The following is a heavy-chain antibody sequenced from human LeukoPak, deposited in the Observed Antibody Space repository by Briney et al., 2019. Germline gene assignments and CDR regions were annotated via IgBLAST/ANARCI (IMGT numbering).Heavy chain of an antibody. J-gene: IGHJ6*02. CDR3: ARYCSGGSCYVHYFYGMDV. CDR1: GFTFSSYS. CDR2: ISSSSSYI. V-gene: IGHV3-21*01. Sequence: GGSLRLSCAASGFTFSSYSLNWVRQAPGKGLEWVSSISSSSSYIYYADSVKGRFTISRDNAKNSLYLQMNSLRAEDTAVYYCARYCSGGSCYVHYFYGMDVWGQGTTVTVSS. D-gene: IGHD2-15*01.